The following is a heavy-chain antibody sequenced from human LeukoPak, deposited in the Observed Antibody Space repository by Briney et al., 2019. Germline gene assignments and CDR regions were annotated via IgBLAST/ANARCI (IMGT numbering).Heavy chain of an antibody. J-gene: IGHJ6*04. CDR2: INHSGST. Sequence: PSETLSLTCAVYGGSFSGYYWSWIRQPRGKGLEWIGEINHSGSTNYNPSLKSRVTISVDTSKNQFSLKLSSVTAADTAVYYCARRITMVRGHYGMDVWGKGTTVTVSS. D-gene: IGHD3-10*01. CDR1: GGSFSGYY. CDR3: ARRITMVRGHYGMDV. V-gene: IGHV4-34*01.